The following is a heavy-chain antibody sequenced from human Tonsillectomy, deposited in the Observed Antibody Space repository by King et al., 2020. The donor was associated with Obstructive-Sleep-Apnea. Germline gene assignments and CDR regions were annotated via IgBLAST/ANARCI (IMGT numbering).Heavy chain of an antibody. Sequence: VQLVESGGGLVQPGGSLRLSCAASGFTFSNYAMSWVRQAPGKGLEWVSTISGSGGTTYYADSVKGRFTISRDNSKNTLYLQMNSLRADNTAVYYCAKVDNRTSPPSDVWGQGTTVTVSS. CDR1: GFTFSNYA. J-gene: IGHJ6*02. D-gene: IGHD2-2*01. V-gene: IGHV3-23*04. CDR2: ISGSGGTT. CDR3: AKVDNRTSPPSDV.